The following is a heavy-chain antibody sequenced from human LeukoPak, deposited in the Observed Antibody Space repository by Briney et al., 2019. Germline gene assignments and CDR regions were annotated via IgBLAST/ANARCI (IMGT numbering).Heavy chain of an antibody. D-gene: IGHD2-15*01. Sequence: SETLSLTCTVSGGSTSSYYWSWIRQPAGKGLEWIGRIYTSGSTNYNPSLKSRVTMSVDTSKNQFSLKLSSVTAADTAVYYCARDSGYCSGGSCYSRGDAFDIWGQGTMVTVSS. CDR3: ARDSGYCSGGSCYSRGDAFDI. V-gene: IGHV4-4*07. J-gene: IGHJ3*02. CDR2: IYTSGST. CDR1: GGSTSSYY.